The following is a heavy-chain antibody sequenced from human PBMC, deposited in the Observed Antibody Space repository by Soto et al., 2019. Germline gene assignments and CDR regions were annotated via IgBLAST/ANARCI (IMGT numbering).Heavy chain of an antibody. CDR3: SRRRDWTATDPLDY. Sequence: EVQLVESGGGLVQPGGSLTLSCAASGFTFTDSAIHWVRQASGKGPEWVGRIRNKVNTYATAYAASVKGRITISRDDATGTTYLQMNSLKTEDTAVYYWSRRRDWTATDPLDYWGQGTLVTFAS. V-gene: IGHV3-73*02. CDR2: IRNKVNTYAT. CDR1: GFTFTDSA. D-gene: IGHD2-21*01. J-gene: IGHJ4*02.